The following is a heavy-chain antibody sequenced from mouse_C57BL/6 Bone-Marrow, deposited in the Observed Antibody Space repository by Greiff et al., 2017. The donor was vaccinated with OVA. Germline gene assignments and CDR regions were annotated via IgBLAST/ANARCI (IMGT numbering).Heavy chain of an antibody. D-gene: IGHD4-1*01. V-gene: IGHV2-6*01. CDR2: IWGVGST. CDR1: GFSLTSYG. Sequence: VQLQQSGPGLVAPSQSLSITCTVSGFSLTSYGVDWVRQSPGKGLEWLGVIWGVGSTNYNSALKSRLSISKDNSKSQVFLKMNSLQTDDTAMYYCASEGRDWAFAYWGQGTLVTVSA. J-gene: IGHJ3*01. CDR3: ASEGRDWAFAY.